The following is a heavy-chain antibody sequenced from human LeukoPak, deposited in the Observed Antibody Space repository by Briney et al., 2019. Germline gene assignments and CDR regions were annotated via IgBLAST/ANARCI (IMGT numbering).Heavy chain of an antibody. V-gene: IGHV4-34*01. CDR2: INHSGST. J-gene: IGHJ4*02. D-gene: IGHD6-6*01. CDR1: GGSFSGYY. Sequence: KPSETLSLTCAVYGGSFSGYYWSWIRQPPGKGLEWIGEINHSGSTNYNPSLKSRVTISVDTSKNQFSLKLSSVTAADTAVYYCAGRSAARPRIDYWGQGTLVTVSS. CDR3: AGRSAARPRIDY.